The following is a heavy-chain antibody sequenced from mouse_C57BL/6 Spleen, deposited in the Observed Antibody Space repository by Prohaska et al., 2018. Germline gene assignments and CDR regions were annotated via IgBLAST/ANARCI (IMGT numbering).Heavy chain of an antibody. J-gene: IGHJ4*01. CDR2: INYDGSST. CDR1: GFTFSDYY. Sequence: EVKLVESEGGLVQPGSSMKLSCTASGFTFSDYYMAWVRQVPEKGLEWVANINYDGSSTYYLDSLKSRFIISRDNAKNILYLQMSSLKSEDTATYYCARDGSYDYDVRAMDYWGQGTSVTVSS. D-gene: IGHD2-4*01. CDR3: ARDGSYDYDVRAMDY. V-gene: IGHV5-16*01.